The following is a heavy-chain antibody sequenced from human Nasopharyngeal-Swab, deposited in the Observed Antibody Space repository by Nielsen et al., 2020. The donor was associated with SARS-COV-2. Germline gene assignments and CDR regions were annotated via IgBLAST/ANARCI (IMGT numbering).Heavy chain of an antibody. D-gene: IGHD3-3*01. Sequence: GGSLRRSCTASGFTFGDYAMSWFRQAPGKGLEWVGFIRSKAYGGTTEYAASVKGRFTISRDDSKSIAYLQMNSLKTEDTAVYYCTRNDFWSGYYTDYWGQGTLVTVSS. CDR2: IRSKAYGGTT. CDR3: TRNDFWSGYYTDY. CDR1: GFTFGDYA. V-gene: IGHV3-49*03. J-gene: IGHJ4*02.